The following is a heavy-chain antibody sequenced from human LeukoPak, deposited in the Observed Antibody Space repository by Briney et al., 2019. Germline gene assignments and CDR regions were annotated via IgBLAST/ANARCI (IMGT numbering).Heavy chain of an antibody. CDR2: ITHSGGST. V-gene: IGHV3-23*01. J-gene: IGHJ6*03. CDR3: AKGGARPTGYYYYMDV. CDR1: GFTFTTFW. Sequence: PGGSLRLSCATSGFTFTTFWMHWVRQAPGKGLEWVSSITHSGGSTFYADSVKGRFTISRDNSKNTLFLQMNSLRAEDTAVYYCAKGGARPTGYYYYMDVWGKGTTVTVSS. D-gene: IGHD1-26*01.